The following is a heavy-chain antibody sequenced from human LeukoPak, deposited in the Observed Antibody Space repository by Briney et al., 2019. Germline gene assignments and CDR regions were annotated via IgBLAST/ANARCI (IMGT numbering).Heavy chain of an antibody. CDR1: GGSISSSSYY. J-gene: IGHJ4*02. CDR3: ARISGYRSNWTIDY. V-gene: IGHV4-39*01. D-gene: IGHD6-13*01. Sequence: SETLSLTCTVSGGSISSSSYYWGWIRQPPGKGLEWIGTINESGSTYHNPSLKSRVTISVDTSKNQFSLKVSSVTAADTAVYYCARISGYRSNWTIDYWGQGTLVTVSS. CDR2: INESGST.